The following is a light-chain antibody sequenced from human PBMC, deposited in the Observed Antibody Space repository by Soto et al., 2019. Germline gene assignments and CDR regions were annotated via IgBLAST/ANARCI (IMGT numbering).Light chain of an antibody. Sequence: QSALTPPASTSTSPGKSITISCTGPSSDVGLVSWYHPHPGNAPQHMIYEGTKRPSGASSRFSGSKSGNTAYLTISGLQAEDEADYHCCSYTLTYVFGTGTKVTVL. CDR3: CSYTLTYV. V-gene: IGLV2-23*01. CDR2: EGT. CDR1: SSDVGL. J-gene: IGLJ1*01.